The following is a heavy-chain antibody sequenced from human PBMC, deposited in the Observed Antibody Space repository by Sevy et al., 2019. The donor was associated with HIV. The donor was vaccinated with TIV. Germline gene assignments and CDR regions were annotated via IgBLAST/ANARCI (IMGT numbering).Heavy chain of an antibody. D-gene: IGHD6-19*01. CDR1: GFTFSSYA. Sequence: GGSLRLSCAASGFTFSSYAMHWVRQAPGKGLEWVAVLSYDGSKRYDADSVKGRFTISRDTSKNTLNLQMNSLRAEDTAVYYCAKDAGYDFGWYPGYWGQGTLVTVSS. V-gene: IGHV3-30*18. J-gene: IGHJ4*02. CDR2: LSYDGSKR. CDR3: AKDAGYDFGWYPGY.